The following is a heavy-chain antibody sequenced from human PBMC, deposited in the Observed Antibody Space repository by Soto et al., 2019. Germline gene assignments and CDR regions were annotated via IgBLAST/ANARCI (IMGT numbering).Heavy chain of an antibody. Sequence: SETLSLTCTVSGGSFKSGSYHWSWIRQPPGKGLEWIGYVYHTGRTSYHPSLKGRVSISMDESKSQVSLDLDSVTAADTAVYFCARDFAFFDSWGQGILVTVS. V-gene: IGHV4-61*01. CDR3: ARDFAFFDS. D-gene: IGHD3-3*01. CDR2: VYHTGRT. CDR1: GGSFKSGSYH. J-gene: IGHJ4*02.